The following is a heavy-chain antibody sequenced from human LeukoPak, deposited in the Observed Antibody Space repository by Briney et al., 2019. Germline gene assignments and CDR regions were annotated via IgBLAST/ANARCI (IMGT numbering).Heavy chain of an antibody. J-gene: IGHJ6*03. CDR1: GGTFSSYA. V-gene: IGHV1-69*06. CDR2: IIPIFGTA. CDR3: ARGPPGYCSGGRCYWYYYYMDV. D-gene: IGHD2-15*01. Sequence: SVKVSCKASGGTFSSYAISWVRQAPGQGLEWMGGIIPIFGTANYAQKFQGRVTITADKSTSTAYMELSSLRSEDTAVYYCARGPPGYCSGGRCYWYYYYMDVWGKGTTVTISS.